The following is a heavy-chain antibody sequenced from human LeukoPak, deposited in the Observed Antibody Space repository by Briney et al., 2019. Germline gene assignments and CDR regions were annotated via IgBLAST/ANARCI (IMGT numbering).Heavy chain of an antibody. Sequence: SETLSLTCAVSGGSFGRYSWTWIRQSPGKGLECIGEINFSGYTKYNPSLKSRVTMSVDTSKNQFSLKLASVTAADTAIYFCARVGSTPAKFDHWGQGTLVTVSS. CDR2: INFSGYT. V-gene: IGHV4-34*01. CDR3: ARVGSTPAKFDH. D-gene: IGHD2-2*01. CDR1: GGSFGRYS. J-gene: IGHJ4*02.